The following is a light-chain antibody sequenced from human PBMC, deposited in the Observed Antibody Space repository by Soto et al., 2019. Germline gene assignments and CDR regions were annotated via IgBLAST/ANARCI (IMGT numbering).Light chain of an antibody. Sequence: QSALTQPRSVSGSPGQSVTISCTGTSSDVGRYNYVSWYQHHPGKAPKLMIYDVSKRPSGVPDRFSGSKSGNTASLTISGLQAEDEADYSCCSYAGSYTLVFGGGTKLTVL. J-gene: IGLJ2*01. V-gene: IGLV2-11*01. CDR1: SSDVGRYNY. CDR3: CSYAGSYTLV. CDR2: DVS.